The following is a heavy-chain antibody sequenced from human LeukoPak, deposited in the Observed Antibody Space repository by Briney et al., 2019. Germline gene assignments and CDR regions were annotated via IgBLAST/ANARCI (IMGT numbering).Heavy chain of an antibody. J-gene: IGHJ4*02. Sequence: ASVKVSCKASGFTGSYIHWVRQAPGQGLEWMGWIDPKSGGTNYAEKLQGRVTMTRDTSISTAYMELTWLRSDDTAVYFCARSPWDIVVVPAAFWGQGTLVTVSS. V-gene: IGHV1-2*02. CDR1: GFTGSY. CDR3: ARSPWDIVVVPAAF. CDR2: IDPKSGGT. D-gene: IGHD2-2*01.